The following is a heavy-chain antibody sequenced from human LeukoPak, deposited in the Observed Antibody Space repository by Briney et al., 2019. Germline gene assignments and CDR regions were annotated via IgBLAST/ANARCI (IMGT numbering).Heavy chain of an antibody. CDR2: ISAYNGNT. D-gene: IGHD3-22*01. J-gene: IGHJ4*02. CDR3: ARVFRSYYSSGYYYFDY. Sequence: GASVKVSCKASGYTFTSPGISLVRPAPGQGLEWMGWISAYNGNTNYAQKLQGRVTMTTDTSTSTAYMELRSLRSDDTAVYYCARVFRSYYSSGYYYFDYWGQGTLVTVSS. V-gene: IGHV1-18*01. CDR1: GYTFTSPG.